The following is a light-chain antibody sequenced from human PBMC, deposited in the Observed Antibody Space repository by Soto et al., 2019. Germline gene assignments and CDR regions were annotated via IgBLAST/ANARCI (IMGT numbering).Light chain of an antibody. CDR1: QSVSSK. Sequence: EIVMTQSPATLSVSPGERATLSCRASQSVSSKLAWYQQRPGQAPRLLIYDASNRATGIPARFSGSGSGTDFTLTISSLVPEDFAVYYCQQRSNWPLTFGGGTKVDIK. J-gene: IGKJ4*01. CDR2: DAS. CDR3: QQRSNWPLT. V-gene: IGKV3-11*01.